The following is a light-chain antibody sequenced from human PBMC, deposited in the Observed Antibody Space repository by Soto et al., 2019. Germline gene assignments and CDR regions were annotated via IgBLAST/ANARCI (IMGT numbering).Light chain of an antibody. CDR1: QDISGY. V-gene: IGKV1-9*01. CDR3: LHFHSYPRT. CDR2: SAS. Sequence: DIQLTQSPSFLSASVGDRVTITCRASQDISGYLAWYRQKPGKAPDLLIYSASTLQSGVPSRFSGSGSGTEFTLTISSLQPEDFATYYCLHFHSYPRTFGGGTKVEI. J-gene: IGKJ4*01.